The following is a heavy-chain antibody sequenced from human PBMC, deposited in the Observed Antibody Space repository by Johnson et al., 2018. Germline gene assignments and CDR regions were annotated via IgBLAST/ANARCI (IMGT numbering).Heavy chain of an antibody. CDR1: GGTFSNYT. Sequence: VQLVESGAEVKKXGSSVKVSCKASGGTFSNYTISWVRQAPGQGLEWMGRIIPILGITNYAQKFQDRVTITADKSTRPAYMELSSLRSEDTAVYYCARGGSNGFVDYYYHMDVWGKGTTVTVSS. V-gene: IGHV1-69*09. CDR2: IIPILGIT. J-gene: IGHJ6*03. D-gene: IGHD3-16*01. CDR3: ARGGSNGFVDYYYHMDV.